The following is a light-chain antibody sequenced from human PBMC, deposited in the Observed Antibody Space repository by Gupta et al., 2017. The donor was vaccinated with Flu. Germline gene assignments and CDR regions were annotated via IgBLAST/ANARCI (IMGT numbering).Light chain of an antibody. CDR3: LLYSYNAACPV. CDR2: DTF. CDR1: TGPVTRAHY. Sequence: VTLTCRPTTGPVTRAHYPYWFQQKPGQAPRTLMYDTFNRNSWTPDRFSGSLVGAAGALTLSDAQPEDEADDDCLLYSYNAACPVFGGGTKLTVL. J-gene: IGLJ3*02. V-gene: IGLV7-46*01.